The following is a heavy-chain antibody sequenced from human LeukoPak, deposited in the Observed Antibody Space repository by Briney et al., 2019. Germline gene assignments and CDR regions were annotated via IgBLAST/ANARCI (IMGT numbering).Heavy chain of an antibody. CDR3: ARGSGLQVAGTSGDP. V-gene: IGHV1-8*01. Sequence: ASVKVSCKASGYTFTSYDINWVRQATGQGLEWMGWMNPNSGNTGYAQKFQGRVTMTRNTSTSTAYMELSSLRSEDTAVYYCARGSGLQVAGTSGDPWGQGTLVTVSS. D-gene: IGHD6-19*01. J-gene: IGHJ5*02. CDR1: GYTFTSYD. CDR2: MNPNSGNT.